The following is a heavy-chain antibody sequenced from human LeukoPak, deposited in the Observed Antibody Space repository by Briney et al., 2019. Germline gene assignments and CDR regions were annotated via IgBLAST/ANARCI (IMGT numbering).Heavy chain of an antibody. J-gene: IGHJ5*02. V-gene: IGHV1-69*11. D-gene: IGHD6-6*01. Sequence: SVKVSCKTSGGTFSTYGIGWLRQAPGQGLEWMGRIIPILGTLNYAHKFQGRVTITTDEPTTTAYMELSSLRSEDTAMYYCARALSWSITALNDWFDPWGQGTLVTVSS. CDR1: GGTFSTYG. CDR2: IIPILGTL. CDR3: ARALSWSITALNDWFDP.